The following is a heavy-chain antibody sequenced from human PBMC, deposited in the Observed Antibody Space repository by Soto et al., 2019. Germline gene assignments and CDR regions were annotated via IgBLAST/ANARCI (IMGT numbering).Heavy chain of an antibody. Sequence: PGGSLRLSCAASGFTLSSYDMHWVRQATGKGLEWVSAIGTAGDTYYPGSVKGRFTISRENAKNSLYLQMNSLRAGDTAVYYCARAIATAGSIYYGMDVWGQGTTVTVSS. D-gene: IGHD6-13*01. CDR1: GFTLSSYD. CDR3: ARAIATAGSIYYGMDV. V-gene: IGHV3-13*01. J-gene: IGHJ6*02. CDR2: IGTAGDT.